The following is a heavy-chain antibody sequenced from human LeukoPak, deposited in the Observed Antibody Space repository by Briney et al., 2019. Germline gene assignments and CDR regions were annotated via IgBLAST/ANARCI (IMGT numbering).Heavy chain of an antibody. V-gene: IGHV4-34*01. J-gene: IGHJ1*01. Sequence: SETLSLTCAVYGESLSGYYWNWIRQPPGKGLEWIGEIDHTGSSNYNPSLKSRVTISLDTSKNQFSLKLNSVTAADTAVYYCASFGYDILTGLSYFQHWGQGTLVTVSS. CDR1: GESLSGYY. CDR2: IDHTGSS. CDR3: ASFGYDILTGLSYFQH. D-gene: IGHD3-9*01.